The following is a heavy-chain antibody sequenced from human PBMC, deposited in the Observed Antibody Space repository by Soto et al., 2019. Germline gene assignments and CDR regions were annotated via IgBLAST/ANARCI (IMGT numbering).Heavy chain of an antibody. J-gene: IGHJ5*02. CDR2: IYYSGST. V-gene: IGHV4-30-4*01. CDR3: ARERPDGSRLDP. CDR1: GGSISSGDYY. Sequence: QVQLQESGPGLVKPSQTLSLTCTVSGGSISSGDYYWSWIRQPPGKGLEGIGYIYYSGSTYYNPSRKGRVTISVDTSKNQFSLKLSSVTAADTAVYYCARERPDGSRLDPWGQGTLVTVSS. D-gene: IGHD6-13*01.